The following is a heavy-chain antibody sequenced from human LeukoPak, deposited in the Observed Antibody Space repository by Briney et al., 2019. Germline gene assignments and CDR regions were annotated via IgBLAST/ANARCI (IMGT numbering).Heavy chain of an antibody. Sequence: GVSVKVSCKGSGYTFTSYWIGWVRQMPGKGLEWMGIIYPGDSDTRYSPSFQGQVTISADKSISTAYLQWSNLKASDTAIYYCARPNLYSSSDLDYWGQGTLVTVSS. CDR2: IYPGDSDT. CDR3: ARPNLYSSSDLDY. V-gene: IGHV5-51*01. CDR1: GYTFTSYW. J-gene: IGHJ4*02. D-gene: IGHD6-6*01.